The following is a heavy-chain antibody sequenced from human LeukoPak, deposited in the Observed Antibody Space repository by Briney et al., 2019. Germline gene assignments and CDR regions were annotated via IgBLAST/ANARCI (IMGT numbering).Heavy chain of an antibody. J-gene: IGHJ6*02. V-gene: IGHV3-23*01. D-gene: IGHD6-13*01. CDR2: ISGSGGST. CDR1: GFTFSSYA. CDR3: AKVFRVAAAGFIIYYYYGMDV. Sequence: GGSLRLSCAASGFTFSSYAMSWVRQAPGKGREWVSAISGSGGSTYYADSVKGRFTISRDNSKNTLYLQMNSLRAEDTAVYYCAKVFRVAAAGFIIYYYYGMDVWGQGTTVTVSS.